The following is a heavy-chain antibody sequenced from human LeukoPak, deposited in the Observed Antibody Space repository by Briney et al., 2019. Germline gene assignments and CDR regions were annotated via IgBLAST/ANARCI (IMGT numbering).Heavy chain of an antibody. CDR2: MNPNSGNT. V-gene: IGHV1-8*03. Sequence: ASVKVSCKASGYTFTSYDINWVRQATGQGLEWMGWMNPNSGNTGYAQKFQGRVTITRNTSISTAYMELRSLRSDDTAVYYCASWLRGVIGAFDIWGQGTMVTVSS. J-gene: IGHJ3*02. CDR1: GYTFTSYD. CDR3: ASWLRGVIGAFDI. D-gene: IGHD3-10*01.